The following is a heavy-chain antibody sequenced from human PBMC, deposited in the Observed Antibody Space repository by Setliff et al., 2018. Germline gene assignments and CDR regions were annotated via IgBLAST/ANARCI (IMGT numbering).Heavy chain of an antibody. CDR1: GFTFSSYS. Sequence: GGSLRLSCAASGFTFSSYSMNWVRQAPGKGLEWVSSISSSSRYIQYADSEQGRFSISRDNAKNSLYLQMISLRAEDTAVYYCTRDEALGTTPNYFNLWGQGTQVTVSS. V-gene: IGHV3-21*01. CDR3: TRDEALGTTPNYFNL. CDR2: ISSSSRYI. J-gene: IGHJ4*02. D-gene: IGHD1-26*01.